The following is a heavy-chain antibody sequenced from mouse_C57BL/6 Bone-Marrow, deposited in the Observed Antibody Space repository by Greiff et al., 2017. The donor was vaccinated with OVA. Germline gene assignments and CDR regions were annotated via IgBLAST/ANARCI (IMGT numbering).Heavy chain of an antibody. V-gene: IGHV1-85*01. CDR1: GYTFTSYD. Sequence: VQLQESGPELVKPGASVKLSCKASGYTFTSYDINWVKQRPGQGLEWIGWIYPRDGSTKYNEKFKGKATLTVDTSSSTAYMELHSLTSEDSAVYFCARDNYGSSSYYAMDYWGQGTSVTVSS. J-gene: IGHJ4*01. D-gene: IGHD1-1*01. CDR3: ARDNYGSSSYYAMDY. CDR2: IYPRDGST.